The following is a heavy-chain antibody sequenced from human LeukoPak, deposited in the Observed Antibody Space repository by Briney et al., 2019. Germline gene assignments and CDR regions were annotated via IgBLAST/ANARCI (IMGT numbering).Heavy chain of an antibody. J-gene: IGHJ3*02. CDR2: ISSNGGST. V-gene: IGHV3-64D*06. D-gene: IGHD3-10*01. CDR3: VNLGSGSYRGINDAFDI. CDR1: GFTFSSYA. Sequence: GGSLRLSCSASGFTFSSYAMHWVRQAPGKGLEYVSAISSNGGSTYYADSVKGRFTISRDNSKNTLYLQMSSLRAEDTAVYYYVNLGSGSYRGINDAFDIWGQGTMVTVSS.